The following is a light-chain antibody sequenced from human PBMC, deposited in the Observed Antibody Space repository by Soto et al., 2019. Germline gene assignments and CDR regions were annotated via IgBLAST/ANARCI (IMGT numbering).Light chain of an antibody. CDR2: EVN. CDR1: SSDVGGYNY. J-gene: IGLJ1*01. CDR3: SSSVGSSNV. Sequence: QSVLTQPPSASGSPGQSVAISCTGTSSDVGGYNYVSWYQQHPGKAPKLMIYEVNKRPSGLPDRFSGSKSGNTASLTVSGLQAEDEADYYCSSSVGSSNVFGTGTKVTVL. V-gene: IGLV2-8*01.